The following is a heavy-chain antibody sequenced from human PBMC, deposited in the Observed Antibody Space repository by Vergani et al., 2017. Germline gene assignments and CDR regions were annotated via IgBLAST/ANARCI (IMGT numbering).Heavy chain of an antibody. CDR2: ISSSSSYI. Sequence: EVQLVESGGGLVKPGGSLRLSCAASGFTFSSYSMNWVRQAPGKGLEWVSSISSSSSYIYYADSVKGRFTISRDNAKNSLYLQMNSLRADDTAVYYCARVNYYYRSGYGVVYDDYGMDVWRQGP. V-gene: IGHV3-21*01. J-gene: IGHJ6*02. D-gene: IGHD3-22*01. CDR1: GFTFSSYS. CDR3: ARVNYYYRSGYGVVYDDYGMDV.